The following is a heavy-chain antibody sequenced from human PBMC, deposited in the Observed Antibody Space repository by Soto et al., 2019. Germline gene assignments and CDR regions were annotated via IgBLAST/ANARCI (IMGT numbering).Heavy chain of an antibody. J-gene: IGHJ4*02. CDR3: ARGNMVDIVATNIDY. Sequence: PSETLSLTCTVSGGSISSGDYYWSWIRQPPGKGLEWIGYIYYSGSTYYNPSLKSRVTISVDTSKNQFSLKLSSVTAADTAVYYCARGNMVDIVATNIDYWGQGTLVTVSS. D-gene: IGHD5-12*01. CDR2: IYYSGST. CDR1: GGSISSGDYY. V-gene: IGHV4-30-4*01.